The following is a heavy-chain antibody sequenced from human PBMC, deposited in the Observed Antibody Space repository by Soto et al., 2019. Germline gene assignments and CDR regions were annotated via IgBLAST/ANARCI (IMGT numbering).Heavy chain of an antibody. CDR3: AREGEDYYASSGLVDAFDI. CDR2: ISYDGSNK. Sequence: GGSLRLSCAASGFTFSSYAMHWVRQAPGKGLEWVAVISYDGSNKYYADSVKGRFTISRDNSKNTLYLQMNSLRAEDTAVYYCAREGEDYYASSGLVDAFDIWGQGTMVTVSS. D-gene: IGHD3-22*01. CDR1: GFTFSSYA. J-gene: IGHJ3*02. V-gene: IGHV3-30-3*01.